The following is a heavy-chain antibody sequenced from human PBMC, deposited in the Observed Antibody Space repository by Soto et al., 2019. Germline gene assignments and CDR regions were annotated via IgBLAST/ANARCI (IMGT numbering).Heavy chain of an antibody. Sequence: ASVKVSCKASGYTFTSYAMHWVRQAPGQRLEWMGWINAGNGNTKYSQKFQGRVTITRDTSASTAYMELSSLRSEDTAVYYCARDLGSGWYEGFGYWGQGTLVTVSS. CDR1: GYTFTSYA. CDR3: ARDLGSGWYEGFGY. CDR2: INAGNGNT. V-gene: IGHV1-3*01. J-gene: IGHJ4*02. D-gene: IGHD6-19*01.